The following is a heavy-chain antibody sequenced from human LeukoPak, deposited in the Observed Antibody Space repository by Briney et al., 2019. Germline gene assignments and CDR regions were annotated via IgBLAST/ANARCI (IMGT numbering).Heavy chain of an antibody. CDR2: ISGGGGST. V-gene: IGHV3-23*01. CDR1: GFTFSSYA. CDR3: ASHGYSYGYDRDYYYGMDV. D-gene: IGHD5-18*01. Sequence: PGGSRRLSCAASGFTFSSYAMSWFRQAPGKGLELVSAISGGGGSTYYADSVKGRFTISRDNSKNTLYLQMNSLRAEDTAVYYCASHGYSYGYDRDYYYGMDVWGQGTTVAVSS. J-gene: IGHJ6*02.